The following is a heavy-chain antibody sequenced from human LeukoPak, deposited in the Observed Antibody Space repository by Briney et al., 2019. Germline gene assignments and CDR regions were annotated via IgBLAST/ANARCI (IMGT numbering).Heavy chain of an antibody. CDR1: GGSFSGYY. V-gene: IGHV4-34*01. CDR3: ARGGIRDWFDP. J-gene: IGHJ5*02. D-gene: IGHD1-14*01. CDR2: SDHSGST. Sequence: SETLSLTCAVYGGSFSGYYWSWIRQPPGRGLEWIGESDHSGSTNYNPSLKSRVTISVDTSKNQFSLKLSSVTAADTAVYYCARGGIRDWFDPWGQGTLVTVSS.